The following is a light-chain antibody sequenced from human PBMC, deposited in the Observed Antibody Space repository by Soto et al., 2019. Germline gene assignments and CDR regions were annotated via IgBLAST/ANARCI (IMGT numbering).Light chain of an antibody. V-gene: IGKV1-9*01. J-gene: IGKJ4*01. CDR3: QQLYSYPLT. CDR2: AAS. Sequence: IQLTQSPSSLSASVGDRVTITCRASQGINSYLAWYQQNPGKAPELLIYAASTLHSGVPSRLSGSGSGTDFTLTISSLQPEDFATYYCQQLYSYPLTFGGGTKVDIK. CDR1: QGINSY.